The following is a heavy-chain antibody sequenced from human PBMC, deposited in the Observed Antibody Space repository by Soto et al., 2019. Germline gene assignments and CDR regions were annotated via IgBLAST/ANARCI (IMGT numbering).Heavy chain of an antibody. D-gene: IGHD4-17*01. CDR3: ARAGYGDDAFDI. V-gene: IGHV1-18*01. Sequence: ASVKVSCKASGYTFTSYGISWVRQAPGQGLEWMGWISAYNGNTNYAQKLQGRVTMTRDTSTSTVYMELSRLRSDDTAVYYCARAGYGDDAFDIWGQGTMVTVSS. J-gene: IGHJ3*02. CDR1: GYTFTSYG. CDR2: ISAYNGNT.